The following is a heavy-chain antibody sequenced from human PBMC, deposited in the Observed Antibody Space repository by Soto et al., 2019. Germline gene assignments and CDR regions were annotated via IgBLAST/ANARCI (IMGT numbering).Heavy chain of an antibody. D-gene: IGHD5-18*01. CDR2: ISSNGGST. J-gene: IGHJ6*02. Sequence: GGSLRLSCSASGFTFSSYAMHWVRQAPGKGLEYVSAISSNGGSTYYADSVKGRFTISRDNSKNTLYLQMSSLRAEDTAVYYCVKGHGYLNHYYYGMDVWGQGTTVTVSS. V-gene: IGHV3-64D*08. CDR1: GFTFSSYA. CDR3: VKGHGYLNHYYYGMDV.